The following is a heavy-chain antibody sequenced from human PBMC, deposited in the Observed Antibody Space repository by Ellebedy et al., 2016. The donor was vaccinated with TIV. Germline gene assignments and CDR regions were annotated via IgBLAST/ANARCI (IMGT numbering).Heavy chain of an antibody. CDR3: YGRGDFDY. J-gene: IGHJ4*02. D-gene: IGHD4-17*01. Sequence: GGSLRLXXAASGFIFSAYAMHWVRQAPGKGLEWVAVISYDGTKKYYADSVKGRFTISRDNAKNSLYLQMNSLSAEDTAVYYCYGRGDFDYWGQGTLVTVSS. V-gene: IGHV3-30-3*01. CDR1: GFIFSAYA. CDR2: ISYDGTKK.